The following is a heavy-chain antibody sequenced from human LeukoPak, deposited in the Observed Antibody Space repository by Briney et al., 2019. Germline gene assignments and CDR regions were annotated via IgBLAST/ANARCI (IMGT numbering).Heavy chain of an antibody. Sequence: ASETLSLTCAVYGGSFSGYYWSWIRQPPGKGLEWIGEINHSGSTNYNPSLKSRVTISVDTSKNQFSLKLSSVTAADTAVYYCAREGPVGRGDYFWGQGTLVTVSS. J-gene: IGHJ4*02. CDR2: INHSGST. CDR3: AREGPVGRGDYF. V-gene: IGHV4-34*01. D-gene: IGHD2-21*02. CDR1: GGSFSGYY.